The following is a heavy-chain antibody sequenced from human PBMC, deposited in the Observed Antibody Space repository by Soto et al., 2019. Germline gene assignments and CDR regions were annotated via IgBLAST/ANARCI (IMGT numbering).Heavy chain of an antibody. Sequence: GGSLRLSCAASGFIFSRYSMHWVRLAPGKGLEWVAVIWYDGSNKYYADSVKGRFTISRDNSKNTLYLQMNSLRAEDTAVYYCVSDHGDYKFDYWGQGTLVTVSS. V-gene: IGHV3-33*01. J-gene: IGHJ4*02. CDR3: VSDHGDYKFDY. D-gene: IGHD4-17*01. CDR1: GFIFSRYS. CDR2: IWYDGSNK.